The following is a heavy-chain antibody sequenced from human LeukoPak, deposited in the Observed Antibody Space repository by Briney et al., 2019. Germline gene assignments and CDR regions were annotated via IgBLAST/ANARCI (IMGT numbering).Heavy chain of an antibody. CDR2: TYYHGSNS. V-gene: IGHV3-30*02. D-gene: IGHD1-26*01. Sequence: PGGSLRLSCAASGFTFSNYDMHWVRQAPGKELEWVALTYYHGSNSLYADSVKGRFTISRDNSKNTLYLQMNNLRTEDTAVYYCAKDAVGVSDYWGQGALVTVSS. CDR1: GFTFSNYD. J-gene: IGHJ4*02. CDR3: AKDAVGVSDY.